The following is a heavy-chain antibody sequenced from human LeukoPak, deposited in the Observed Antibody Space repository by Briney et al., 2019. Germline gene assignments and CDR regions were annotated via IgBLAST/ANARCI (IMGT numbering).Heavy chain of an antibody. CDR1: GYSTTRGSY. D-gene: IGHD3-22*01. J-gene: IGHJ3*02. Sequence: SETLSLTCTVSGYSTTRGSYWGWIRQPPGKGLEWIANIYHSGSTYYNPSLKSRVTISVDTSKNQFSLKLSSVTAADTAIYYCARVHVNSGYYFGDAFDIWGQGTMVTVSS. CDR2: IYHSGST. CDR3: ARVHVNSGYYFGDAFDI. V-gene: IGHV4-38-2*02.